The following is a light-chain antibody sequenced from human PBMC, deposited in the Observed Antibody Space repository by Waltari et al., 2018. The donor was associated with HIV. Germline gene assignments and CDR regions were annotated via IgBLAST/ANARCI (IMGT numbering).Light chain of an antibody. CDR3: SSYAGSNNYV. Sequence: QSALPQPPPASGSPGQPVTIPGPETTSDIGGYNYVSWYQQHPVKAPKLMIYEVNERPSGVPDRFSGCKSGNTASLTVSGLQAEDEADYYCSSYAGSNNYVFGTGTKVTVL. CDR1: TSDIGGYNY. J-gene: IGLJ1*01. CDR2: EVN. V-gene: IGLV2-8*01.